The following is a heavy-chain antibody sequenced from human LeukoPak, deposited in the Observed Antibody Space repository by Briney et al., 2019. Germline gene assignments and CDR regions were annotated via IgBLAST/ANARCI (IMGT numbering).Heavy chain of an antibody. J-gene: IGHJ3*02. CDR2: IIPIFGTA. CDR1: GGTFSSYA. Sequence: ASVKVSCKASGGTFSSYAISWVRQAPGQGLEWMGGIIPIFGTASYAQKFQGRVTITADESTSTAYMELSSLRSEDTAVYYCARGQTYNYYDSSGLAFDIWGQGTMVTVSS. D-gene: IGHD3-22*01. CDR3: ARGQTYNYYDSSGLAFDI. V-gene: IGHV1-69*13.